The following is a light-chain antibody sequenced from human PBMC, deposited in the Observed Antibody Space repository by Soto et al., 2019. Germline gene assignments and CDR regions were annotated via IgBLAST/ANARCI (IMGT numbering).Light chain of an antibody. V-gene: IGKV3-15*01. CDR1: QSVTSN. CDR3: QQYGSSPQDT. CDR2: RAS. Sequence: EVVMTQSPGAVSVSPGERATLSCRASQSVTSNVAWYQQKPGQAPRLLIYRASARATGVPARFSGSGSGTEFTLTISSLEPEDFAVYYCQQYGSSPQDTFGQGTRLEIK. J-gene: IGKJ5*01.